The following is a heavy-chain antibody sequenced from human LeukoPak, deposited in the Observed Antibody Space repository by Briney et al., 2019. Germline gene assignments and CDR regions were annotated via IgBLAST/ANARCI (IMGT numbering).Heavy chain of an antibody. CDR3: ARVSSSSWLNEDY. D-gene: IGHD6-13*01. V-gene: IGHV1-2*02. CDR1: GYTFTGYY. J-gene: IGHJ4*02. Sequence: ASVKVSCKASGYTFTGYYMHWVRQAPGQGLEWMGWINPNSGGTNYAQKFQGRVTMTRDTSISTAYTELSRLRSDDTAVYYCARVSSSSWLNEDYWGQGTLVTVSS. CDR2: INPNSGGT.